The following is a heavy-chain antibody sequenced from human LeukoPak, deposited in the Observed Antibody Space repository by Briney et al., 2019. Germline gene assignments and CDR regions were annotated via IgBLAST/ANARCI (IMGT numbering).Heavy chain of an antibody. CDR2: IIPIFGTA. D-gene: IGHD3-9*01. CDR3: AREFPNVNKYYDILTGYPYYFDY. Sequence: GSSVKVSCKASGGTFISYAISWVRQAPGQGLEWMGGIIPIFGTANYAQKFQGRVTITADESTSTAYMELSSLRSEDTAVYYCAREFPNVNKYYDILTGYPYYFDYWGQGTLVTVSS. CDR1: GGTFISYA. J-gene: IGHJ4*02. V-gene: IGHV1-69*01.